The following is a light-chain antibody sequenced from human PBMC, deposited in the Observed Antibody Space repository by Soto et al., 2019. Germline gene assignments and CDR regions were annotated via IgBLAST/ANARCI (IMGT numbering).Light chain of an antibody. CDR2: AAS. Sequence: IQLTQSPSFLSASVGDRVTITCRASQGINNYLAWYQQKPGKAPRLLMFAASTLQSGVPSRFSGSGSGTECTLTVSSLQPEDFATYYCQHLNTYPDTFGQGTKLEIK. CDR3: QHLNTYPDT. CDR1: QGINNY. V-gene: IGKV1-9*01. J-gene: IGKJ2*01.